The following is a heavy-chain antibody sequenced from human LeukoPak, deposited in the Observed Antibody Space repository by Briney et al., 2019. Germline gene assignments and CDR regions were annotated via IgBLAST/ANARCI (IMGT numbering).Heavy chain of an antibody. CDR2: IYPDDSET. J-gene: IGHJ3*02. V-gene: IGHV5-51*01. CDR1: GFIFTSYW. Sequence: GESLKISCKGSGFIFTSYWIGWVRHMPGKGLEWMGIIYPDDSETRYSPSFQGQVTILADKSISTAFLQWSSLRASDTAMYYCARRRRNDAFDIWGQGTMVTVSS. CDR3: ARRRRNDAFDI.